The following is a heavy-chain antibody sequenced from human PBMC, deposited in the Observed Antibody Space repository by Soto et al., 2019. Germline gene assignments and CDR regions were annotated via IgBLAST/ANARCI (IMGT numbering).Heavy chain of an antibody. CDR1: CGAFRGFY. CDR3: ARDTYYDSSGYPEAFDI. Sequence: ASGTPSPTRAFHCGAFRGFYWGWVRPPPREGLEWIGEINHSGSTNYNPSLKSRVTISVDTSKNQFSLKLSSVTAADTAVYYCARDTYYDSSGYPEAFDIWGQGTMVTVSS. CDR2: INHSGST. D-gene: IGHD3-22*01. V-gene: IGHV4-34*01. J-gene: IGHJ3*02.